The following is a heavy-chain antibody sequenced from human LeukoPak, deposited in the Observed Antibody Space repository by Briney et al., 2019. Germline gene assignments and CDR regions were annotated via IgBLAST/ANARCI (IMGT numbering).Heavy chain of an antibody. CDR2: IIPIFGTA. CDR3: ARGGHYGGNSGVDY. J-gene: IGHJ4*02. Sequence: SVKVSCKASGGTFSSYAISWVRQAPGQGLEWMGGIIPIFGTANYAQKFQGRVTITADESTSSVYMELSSLRSEDTAAYYCARGGHYGGNSGVDYWGQGTRVTVSS. CDR1: GGTFSSYA. D-gene: IGHD4-23*01. V-gene: IGHV1-69*01.